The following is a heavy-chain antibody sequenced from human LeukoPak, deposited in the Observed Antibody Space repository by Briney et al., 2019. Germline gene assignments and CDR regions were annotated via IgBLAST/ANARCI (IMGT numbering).Heavy chain of an antibody. CDR3: ARGYSSSSTGYYYYYMDV. Sequence: GASVKVSCKASGYTFTAFHMHWVRQAPGQGLEWMGWINPNSGDTSYAQKFQDSVTLTRDTSISTAYMELSRLRSDDTAVYYCARGYSSSSTGYYYYYMDVWGKGTTVTVSS. D-gene: IGHD6-6*01. CDR1: GYTFTAFH. CDR2: INPNSGDT. J-gene: IGHJ6*03. V-gene: IGHV1-2*02.